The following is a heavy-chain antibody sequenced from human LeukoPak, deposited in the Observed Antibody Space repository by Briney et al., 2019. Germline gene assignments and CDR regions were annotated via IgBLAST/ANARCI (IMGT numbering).Heavy chain of an antibody. V-gene: IGHV3-20*04. J-gene: IGHJ6*03. Sequence: GGSLRLSCAASGFTFDDYGMSWVRQAPGKGLEWVSGINWNGGSTGYADSVKGRFTISRDNAKNSLYLQMNSLRAEDTAVYYCARGIAAAAYYYYYMDVWGKGTTVTVSS. CDR2: INWNGGST. D-gene: IGHD6-13*01. CDR3: ARGIAAAAYYYYYMDV. CDR1: GFTFDDYG.